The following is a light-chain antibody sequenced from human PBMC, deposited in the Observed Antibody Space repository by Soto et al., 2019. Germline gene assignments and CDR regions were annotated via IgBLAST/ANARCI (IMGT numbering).Light chain of an antibody. Sequence: QSALTQPASVSGSPGQSITISCTGASSDVGSYYLVSWYQQHPGKAPKLLIYEGSRRPSGVSNRFSGSKSGNTASLTISGVQAEDEDDYYCCSYAGSVVFGGGTKLTVL. J-gene: IGLJ2*01. V-gene: IGLV2-23*01. CDR3: CSYAGSVV. CDR1: SSDVGSYYL. CDR2: EGS.